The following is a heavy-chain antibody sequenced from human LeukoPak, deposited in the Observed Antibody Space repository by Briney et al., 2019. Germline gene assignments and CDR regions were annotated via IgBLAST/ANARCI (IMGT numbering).Heavy chain of an antibody. CDR3: ANWAGAPADYLSGPLDY. Sequence: GASVKVSCKTSEYSLTQYPIHWVRQAPGQRLEWMGWINTVSGNTRYSQNFQGGVTITRDTSASTAYMELSYLKSEDTAIYYCANWAGAPADYLSGPLDYWGQGTLVTVSS. D-gene: IGHD2-15*01. J-gene: IGHJ4*02. CDR1: EYSLTQYP. CDR2: INTVSGNT. V-gene: IGHV1-3*04.